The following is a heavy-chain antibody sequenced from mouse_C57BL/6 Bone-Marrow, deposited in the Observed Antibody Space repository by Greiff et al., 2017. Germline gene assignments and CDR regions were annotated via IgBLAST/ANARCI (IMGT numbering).Heavy chain of an antibody. V-gene: IGHV14-2*01. CDR2: IDPEDGET. CDR3: ARFCYCSSPCAY. D-gene: IGHD1-1*01. Sequence: EVQLVEPGAELVKPGASVKLSCTASGFNIKDYYMHWVKQRTEQGLEWIGRIDPEDGETKYAPQFQGKATITADTSSNTAYLQLSGLTSEDTAVYYCARFCYCSSPCAYWGQGTLVTVSA. J-gene: IGHJ3*01. CDR1: GFNIKDYY.